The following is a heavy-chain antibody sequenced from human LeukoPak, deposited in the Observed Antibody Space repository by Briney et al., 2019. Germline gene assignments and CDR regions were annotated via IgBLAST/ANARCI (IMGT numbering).Heavy chain of an antibody. CDR1: GFTFSSCA. Sequence: GGSLRLSCAASGFTFSSCAMSWVRQAPGKGLEWVSAISGSGGSTYYADSVKGRFTISRDNSKNTLYLQMNSLRAEDTAVYYCAKDHSFSGYDSVRDFDYWGQGTLVTVSS. D-gene: IGHD5-12*01. CDR2: ISGSGGST. CDR3: AKDHSFSGYDSVRDFDY. V-gene: IGHV3-23*01. J-gene: IGHJ4*02.